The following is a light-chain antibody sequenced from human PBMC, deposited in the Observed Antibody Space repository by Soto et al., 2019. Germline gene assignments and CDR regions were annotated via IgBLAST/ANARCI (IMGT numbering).Light chain of an antibody. CDR2: EGS. CDR3: CSYAGRGV. V-gene: IGLV2-23*01. J-gene: IGLJ2*01. CDR1: SSDVGSYNL. Sequence: QSVLTQPASVSGSPGQSITISCTGTSSDVGSYNLVSWYQQHPGKAPKLMIYEGSKRPSGVSNRFSGSKSGNTASLTISGLQAEDEADYYCCSYAGRGVFGGGTKVPS.